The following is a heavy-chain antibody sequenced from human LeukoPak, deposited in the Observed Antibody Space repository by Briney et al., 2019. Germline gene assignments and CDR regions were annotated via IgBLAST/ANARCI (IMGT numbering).Heavy chain of an antibody. CDR3: ARHSVKSHCTDTTCYRNYFGLDV. CDR1: GGSVSRGRYY. D-gene: IGHD2-2*01. Sequence: SETLSLTCTVSGGSVSRGRYYWSWIRQPPGKGLEWMGEIYYTGSTTYNPSLKSRVTISVDASKNQFSLKVRSVTAADTAVYYCARHSVKSHCTDTTCYRNYFGLDVWGQGTTVTVSS. CDR2: IYYTGST. V-gene: IGHV4-61*01. J-gene: IGHJ6*02.